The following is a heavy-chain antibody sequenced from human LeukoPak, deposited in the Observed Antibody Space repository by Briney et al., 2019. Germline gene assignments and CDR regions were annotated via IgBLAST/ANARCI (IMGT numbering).Heavy chain of an antibody. D-gene: IGHD1-1*01. J-gene: IGHJ4*02. CDR2: TSAYIVKT. V-gene: IGHV1-18*01. CDR1: GYTFTTYG. CDR3: ARGTYFDY. Sequence: ASVKVSCKASGYTFTTYGISWVRQAPGQGLEWMGWTSAYIVKTKYAQKLEGRVTMTTDTSTSTAYMEMRSLRSDDTAVYYCARGTYFDYWGQGTLVTVSS.